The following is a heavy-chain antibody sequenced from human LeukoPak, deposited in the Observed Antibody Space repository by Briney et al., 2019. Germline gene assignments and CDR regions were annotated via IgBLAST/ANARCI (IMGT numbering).Heavy chain of an antibody. V-gene: IGHV1-18*01. Sequence: ASVKVSCKASGYTFTSYGISWMRQAPGQGLEWVGWISTYNGNTDYPQKLQGRVTLTTDTSTSTAYMELRSLRSDDTAVYYCARHAYYYDRSGSYEAFDIWGQGTMVTVSS. J-gene: IGHJ3*02. CDR2: ISTYNGNT. D-gene: IGHD3-22*01. CDR3: ARHAYYYDRSGSYEAFDI. CDR1: GYTFTSYG.